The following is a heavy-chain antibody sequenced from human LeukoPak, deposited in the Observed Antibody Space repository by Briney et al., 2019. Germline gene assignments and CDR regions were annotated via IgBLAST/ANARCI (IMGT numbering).Heavy chain of an antibody. J-gene: IGHJ6*03. D-gene: IGHD1-7*01. CDR1: GYTFTSYD. Sequence: ASVKVSCKASGYTFTSYDINWVRQATGQGLEWMGWMNANSGNTDYAQKFQGRVTMTTDTSTSTAYMELRSLRSDDTAVYYCARRNYEGVGGLYYYMDVWGKGTTVTVSS. CDR3: ARRNYEGVGGLYYYMDV. CDR2: MNANSGNT. V-gene: IGHV1-8*01.